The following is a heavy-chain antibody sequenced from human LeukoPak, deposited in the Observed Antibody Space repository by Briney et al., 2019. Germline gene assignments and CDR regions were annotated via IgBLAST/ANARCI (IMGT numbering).Heavy chain of an antibody. V-gene: IGHV3-7*01. CDR3: ARLGYSGYDAFDY. J-gene: IGHJ4*02. CDR2: IKQDGSEK. Sequence: PGGSLRLSCAASGFTFSSYWMSWVRQAPGKGLEWVANIKQDGSEKYYVDSVKGRFTISRDNAKNSLYPQMNSLRAEDTAVYYCARLGYSGYDAFDYWGQGTLVTVSS. D-gene: IGHD5-12*01. CDR1: GFTFSSYW.